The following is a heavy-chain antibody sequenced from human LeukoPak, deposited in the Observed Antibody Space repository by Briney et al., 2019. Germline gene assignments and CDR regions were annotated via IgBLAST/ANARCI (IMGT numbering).Heavy chain of an antibody. CDR2: IYYSGST. J-gene: IGHJ3*02. CDR1: GDSISGFY. CDR3: ARESKLERVNHDAFDI. Sequence: KPSETLSLTCTVSGDSISGFYWTWIRQPPGKGLEWIGYIYYSGSTNYNPSLKSRVTISVDTSKNQFSLKLSSVTAADTAVYYCARESKLERVNHDAFDIWGQGTMVTVSS. D-gene: IGHD1-1*01. V-gene: IGHV4-59*01.